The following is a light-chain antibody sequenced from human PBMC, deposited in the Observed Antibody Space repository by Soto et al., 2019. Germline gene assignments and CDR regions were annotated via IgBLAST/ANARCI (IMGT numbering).Light chain of an antibody. CDR3: QQYNNWPRT. CDR2: DAS. Sequence: EIVLTQSPGTLSLSPGESATLSCRASQSVGRNYLAWFQHKPGQAPRLVIYDASNRATGVPDRFSGSGSGTEFTLTISSLQSEDFAVYYCQQYNNWPRTFGQGTKVDIK. V-gene: IGKV3D-15*01. CDR1: QSVGRN. J-gene: IGKJ1*01.